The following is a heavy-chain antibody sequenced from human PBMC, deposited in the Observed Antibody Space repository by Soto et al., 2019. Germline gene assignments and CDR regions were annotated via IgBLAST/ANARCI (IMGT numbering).Heavy chain of an antibody. Sequence: SETLSLTCAVYGVSFSGYYWSWIRQPPGKGLEWIGEINHSGSTNYNPSLKSRVTISVDTSKNQFSLKLSSVTAADTAVYYCARKYYYYYYMDVWGKGTTVT. CDR2: INHSGST. CDR3: ARKYYYYYYMDV. CDR1: GVSFSGYY. V-gene: IGHV4-34*01. J-gene: IGHJ6*03.